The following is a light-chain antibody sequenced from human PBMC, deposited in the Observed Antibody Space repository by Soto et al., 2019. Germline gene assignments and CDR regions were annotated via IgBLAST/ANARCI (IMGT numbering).Light chain of an antibody. J-gene: IGLJ2*01. V-gene: IGLV2-14*01. CDR3: LSYTSSGTVV. CDR1: SSDVGDYNY. CDR2: QVT. Sequence: QSALTQPASLSGSPGQSLTISCTGTSSDVGDYNYVSWYQQHPGKPPKLVIYQVTNRPSGVSNRFSGSKSGSTASLTISGLQAEDEADYYCLSYTSSGTVVFGGGTKLTVL.